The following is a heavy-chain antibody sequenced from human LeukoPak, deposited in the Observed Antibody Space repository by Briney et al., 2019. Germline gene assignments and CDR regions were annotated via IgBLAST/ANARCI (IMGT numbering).Heavy chain of an antibody. D-gene: IGHD4-17*01. CDR3: AKDGYGDYGGVY. V-gene: IGHV3-23*01. Sequence: GGSLRLSCAASGFTFSSYAMSWIRQAPGKGLEWVSSISGSGGSTYYADSVKGRFTISRDNSQNTLYLQMNSLRAEDTAVYYCAKDGYGDYGGVYWGQGTLVTVSS. CDR2: ISGSGGST. J-gene: IGHJ4*02. CDR1: GFTFSSYA.